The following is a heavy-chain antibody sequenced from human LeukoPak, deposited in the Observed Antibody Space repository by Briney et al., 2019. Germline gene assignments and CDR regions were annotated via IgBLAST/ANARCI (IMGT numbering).Heavy chain of an antibody. J-gene: IGHJ4*02. CDR3: ARGYSGYVSPLDY. CDR1: GGSISSGSYY. Sequence: PSQTLSLTCTVSGGSISSGSYYWNWIRQPAGRGLEWIGRIYTSGSTNYNPSLKSRVTISVDTSKNQFSLKLSSVTAADTAVYYCARGYSGYVSPLDYWGQGTLVTVSS. V-gene: IGHV4-61*02. D-gene: IGHD5-12*01. CDR2: IYTSGST.